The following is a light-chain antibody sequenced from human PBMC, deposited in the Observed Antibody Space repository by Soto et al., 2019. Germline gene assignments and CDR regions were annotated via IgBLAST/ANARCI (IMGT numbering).Light chain of an antibody. CDR1: SSDVGGYNY. V-gene: IGLV2-11*01. Sequence: QSALTQPRSVAGSPGQSVTISCTGTSSDVGGYNYVSWYQQHPGKAPKLMIYDVSKRPSAVPDRFSGSKSGNTASLTISGLHAEDEADYYCCSYAGSYAYVFGTGTKLTVL. CDR2: DVS. J-gene: IGLJ1*01. CDR3: CSYAGSYAYV.